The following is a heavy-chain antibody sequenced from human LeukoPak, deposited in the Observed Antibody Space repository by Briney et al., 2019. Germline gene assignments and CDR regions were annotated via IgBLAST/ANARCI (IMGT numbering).Heavy chain of an antibody. J-gene: IGHJ6*03. CDR2: INHSGST. D-gene: IGHD3-22*01. V-gene: IGHV4-34*01. Sequence: SETLSLTCAVYGGSFSGYYWSWIRQPPGKGLEWIGEINHSGSTNYNPSFKSRVTISVDTSKNQFSLKLSSVTAADTAVYYCARFTMIVVPKAYYYYYMDVWGKGTTVTVSS. CDR1: GGSFSGYY. CDR3: ARFTMIVVPKAYYYYYMDV.